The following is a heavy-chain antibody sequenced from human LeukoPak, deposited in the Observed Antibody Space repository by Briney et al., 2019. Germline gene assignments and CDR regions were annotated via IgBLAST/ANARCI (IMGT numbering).Heavy chain of an antibody. D-gene: IGHD1-26*01. J-gene: IGHJ4*02. CDR2: IYYSGST. CDR1: GGSISSSSYY. V-gene: IGHV4-39*01. Sequence: SETLSLTRTVSGGSISSSSYYWGWIRQPPGKGLEWIGSIYYSGSTYYNPSLKSRVTISVDTSKNQFSLKLSSVTAADTAVYYCASRSNSGSYYSPFDYWGQGTLVTVSS. CDR3: ASRSNSGSYYSPFDY.